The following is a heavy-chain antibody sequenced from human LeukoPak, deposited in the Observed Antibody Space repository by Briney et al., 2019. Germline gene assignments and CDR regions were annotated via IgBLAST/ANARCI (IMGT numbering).Heavy chain of an antibody. CDR3: ARSGLYYPGSGSFDY. CDR2: IYYTGST. Sequence: SQTLSLTCTVPGDSVTSGGYYWNWIRQHPVKGLEWIGYIYYTGSTNYNPSLKSRINISADTSKNQFSLKLKSVTAADTAIYYCARSGLYYPGSGSFDYWGQGALVTVSS. D-gene: IGHD3-10*01. V-gene: IGHV4-31*03. CDR1: GDSVTSGGYY. J-gene: IGHJ4*02.